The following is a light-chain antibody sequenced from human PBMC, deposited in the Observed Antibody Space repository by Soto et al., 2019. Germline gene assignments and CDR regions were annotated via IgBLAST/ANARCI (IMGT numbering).Light chain of an antibody. CDR3: QQYNNWPPWT. J-gene: IGKJ1*01. V-gene: IGKV3-15*01. Sequence: EVVMTQSPATLSVSPGERATLSCRASLSVNSNLAWYQQKPGQAPRLLIYGASTRATDIPARFSGSGSGTEFTLTISSLQSEDFAVYYCQQYNNWPPWTFGQGTKVEIK. CDR1: LSVNSN. CDR2: GAS.